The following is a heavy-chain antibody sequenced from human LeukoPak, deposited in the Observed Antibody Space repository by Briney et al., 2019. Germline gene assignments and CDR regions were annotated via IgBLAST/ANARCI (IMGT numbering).Heavy chain of an antibody. CDR1: GFTFSSYS. V-gene: IGHV3-48*04. Sequence: GGSLRLSCAASGFTFSSYSMNWVRQAPGKGLEWVSYISGSNSTIYYADSVKGRFTISRDNAKNSLYLQMNSLRAEDTAVYYCAREPTVTTPYFDYWGQGTLVTVSS. J-gene: IGHJ4*02. CDR3: AREPTVTTPYFDY. D-gene: IGHD4-17*01. CDR2: ISGSNSTI.